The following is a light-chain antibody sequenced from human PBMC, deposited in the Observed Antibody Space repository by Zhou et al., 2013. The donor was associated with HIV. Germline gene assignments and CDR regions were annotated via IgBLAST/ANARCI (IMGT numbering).Light chain of an antibody. J-gene: IGKJ2*01. CDR1: QSLLYSNGYNY. V-gene: IGKV2D-29*02. CDR3: MQSIQLPRT. Sequence: DIVMTQSPLSLPVTPGEPASISCRSSQSLLYSNGYNYLDWYLQKPGQSPQLLIYEVSNRFSGVPDRFSGSGSGTDFTLKISRVEAEDVGVYYCMQSIQLPRTFGQGTKLEIK. CDR2: EVS.